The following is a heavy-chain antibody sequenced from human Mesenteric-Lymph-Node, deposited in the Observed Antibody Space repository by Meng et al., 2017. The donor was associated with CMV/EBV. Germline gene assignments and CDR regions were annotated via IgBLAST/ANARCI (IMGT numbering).Heavy chain of an antibody. CDR3: ARDKRRGHSSSSAFDY. CDR1: GFTFSSYE. CDR2: ISSSGSTI. V-gene: IGHV3-48*03. D-gene: IGHD6-6*01. Sequence: GESLKISCAASGFTFSSYEMNWVRQAPGKGLEWVSYISSSGSTIYYADSVKGRFTISRDNAKNSLYLQMNSLRAEDTAVYYCARDKRRGHSSSSAFDYWGQGTLVTVSS. J-gene: IGHJ4*02.